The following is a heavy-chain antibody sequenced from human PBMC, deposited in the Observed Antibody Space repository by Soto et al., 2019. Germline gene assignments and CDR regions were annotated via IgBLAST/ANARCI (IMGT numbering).Heavy chain of an antibody. V-gene: IGHV1-3*01. CDR3: ARRNSSGPIDH. Sequence: QVHLVQSGAEVKEPGASVKVSCKTSGFTFTTHAIHWLRQAPGQRFEWMGWINAGNGNTKYSQTFQDRITITRDPSANTAYMELSSLTFEDRAVYFCARRNSSGPIDHWGQGTLITVSS. CDR2: INAGNGNT. CDR1: GFTFTTHA. J-gene: IGHJ4*02. D-gene: IGHD3-22*01.